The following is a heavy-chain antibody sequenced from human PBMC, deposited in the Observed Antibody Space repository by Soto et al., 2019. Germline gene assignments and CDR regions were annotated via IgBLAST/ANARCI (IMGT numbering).Heavy chain of an antibody. V-gene: IGHV4-4*07. CDR3: VRDVGGSGWFAP. CDR2: IYSSGTT. J-gene: IGHJ5*02. Sequence: SETLSLTCTVSGISIDNYYCSWIRQSAGKGLEWIGRIYSSGTTNYNPSLKSRVTMSVDMSKSQFSLNVRSVTAADTAVYYCVRDVGGSGWFAPWGQGTLVTVSS. CDR1: GISIDNYY.